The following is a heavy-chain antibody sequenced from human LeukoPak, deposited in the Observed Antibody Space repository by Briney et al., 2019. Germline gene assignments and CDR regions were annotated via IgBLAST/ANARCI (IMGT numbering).Heavy chain of an antibody. D-gene: IGHD1-26*01. CDR1: GFTFSSYG. CDR2: ISGSGGST. Sequence: PGGSLRLSCAASGFTFSSYGMSWVRQAPGKGLEWVSAISGSGGSTYYADSVKGRFTISRDNSKNTLYLQMNSLRAEDMALYYCAKDMGWELSFHDAFDIWGQGTMVTVSS. CDR3: AKDMGWELSFHDAFDI. J-gene: IGHJ3*02. V-gene: IGHV3-23*01.